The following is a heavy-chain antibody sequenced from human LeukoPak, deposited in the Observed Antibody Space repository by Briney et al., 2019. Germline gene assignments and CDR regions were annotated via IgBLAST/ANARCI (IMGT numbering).Heavy chain of an antibody. J-gene: IGHJ4*02. CDR1: GFTFSSYW. CDR2: RKQDGSEK. V-gene: IGHV3-7*01. D-gene: IGHD6-19*01. CDR3: ARDQRHPVRRFGSGWFFDY. Sequence: GGSLRLSCAASGFTFSSYWMSWVRQAPGKGLERVANRKQDGSEKYYVDSVKGRFTISRDNAKNSLYLQMNSLRAEDTAVYYCARDQRHPVRRFGSGWFFDYWGQGTLVTVSS.